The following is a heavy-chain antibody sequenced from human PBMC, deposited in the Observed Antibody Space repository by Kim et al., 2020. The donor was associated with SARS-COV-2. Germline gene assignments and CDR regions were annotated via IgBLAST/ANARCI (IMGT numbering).Heavy chain of an antibody. Sequence: SETLSLTCTVSGGSISRDYWSWIRQPPGKGLEWIGYIYYSGTTKYNPSLESRVTISVDTSKNQFSLKLSSVTAADTAVYYCARSVPYYYGSRRLPASTNNFDPWGQGTLVTVSS. V-gene: IGHV4-59*13. CDR1: GGSISRDY. CDR2: IYYSGTT. J-gene: IGHJ5*02. D-gene: IGHD3-10*01. CDR3: ARSVPYYYGSRRLPASTNNFDP.